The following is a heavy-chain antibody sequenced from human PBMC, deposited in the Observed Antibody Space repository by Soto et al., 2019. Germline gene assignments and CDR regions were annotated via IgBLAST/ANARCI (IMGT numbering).Heavy chain of an antibody. D-gene: IGHD3-16*02. CDR1: GGSISSGGYY. J-gene: IGHJ4*02. V-gene: IGHV4-31*03. Sequence: SETLSLTCTVSGGSISSGGYYWSWIRQHPGKGLEWIGYIYYSGGTYYNPSLKSRVTISVDTSKNQFSLKLSSVTAADTAVYYCATSNYDYVWGSYRYSPRFDYWGQGTLVTVSS. CDR2: IYYSGGT. CDR3: ATSNYDYVWGSYRYSPRFDY.